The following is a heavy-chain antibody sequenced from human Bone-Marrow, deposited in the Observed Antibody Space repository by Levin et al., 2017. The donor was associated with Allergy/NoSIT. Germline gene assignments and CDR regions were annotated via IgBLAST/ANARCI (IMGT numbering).Heavy chain of an antibody. V-gene: IGHV3-74*01. CDR2: IDNDGSDA. Sequence: GESLKISCAASGFTFPTFWLHWVRQSPGKGLVWVARIDNDGSDAIYADAVKGRFTISRDNAKNTLYLQLSSLRADDTAVYYCARGGVDHGFDIWGQGTMVTVSS. J-gene: IGHJ3*02. CDR1: GFTFPTFW. CDR3: ARGGVDHGFDI.